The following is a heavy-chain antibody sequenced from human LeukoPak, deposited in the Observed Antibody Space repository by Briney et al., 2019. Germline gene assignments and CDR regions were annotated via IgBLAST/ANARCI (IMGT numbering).Heavy chain of an antibody. CDR3: ASSRTAASSNWFDP. J-gene: IGHJ5*02. CDR1: GFTFSSYA. D-gene: IGHD6-13*01. Sequence: GGSPRLSCAASGFTFSSYAMHWVRQAPGKGLEWVAVISYDGSNKYYADSVKGRFTISRDNSKNTLYLQMNSLRTEDTAVYYCASSRTAASSNWFDPWGQGTLVTVSS. V-gene: IGHV3-30*14. CDR2: ISYDGSNK.